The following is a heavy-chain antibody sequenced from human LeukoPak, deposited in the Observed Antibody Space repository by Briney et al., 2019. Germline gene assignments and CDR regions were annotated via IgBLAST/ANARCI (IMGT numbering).Heavy chain of an antibody. Sequence: GGSLRLSCAASGFTFSSYWMTWVRQTPGKGLEWVANIKQDGNEIYYLDSVKGRFTTSRDNAKNSLYMQMNSLRAEDTAVYYCARVGEFLRSPYYYMDVWGKGTTVTVSS. CDR3: ARVGEFLRSPYYYMDV. V-gene: IGHV3-7*01. CDR2: IKQDGNEI. CDR1: GFTFSSYW. J-gene: IGHJ6*03. D-gene: IGHD3-3*01.